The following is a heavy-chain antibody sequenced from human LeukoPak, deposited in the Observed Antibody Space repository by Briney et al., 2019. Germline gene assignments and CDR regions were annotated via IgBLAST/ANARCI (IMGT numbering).Heavy chain of an antibody. V-gene: IGHV1-18*01. CDR1: GYTFISYG. CDR3: ARKSGTTGTTRAFDI. D-gene: IGHD1-1*01. J-gene: IGHJ3*02. Sequence: ASVKLSCKASGYTFISYGISWVRQAPGQGLEWMGWISGYNGNTNYAQKLQGRVTMSTDTSTSTAYMELRSLRSDDTAVYYCARKSGTTGTTRAFDIWGQGTMVTVSS. CDR2: ISGYNGNT.